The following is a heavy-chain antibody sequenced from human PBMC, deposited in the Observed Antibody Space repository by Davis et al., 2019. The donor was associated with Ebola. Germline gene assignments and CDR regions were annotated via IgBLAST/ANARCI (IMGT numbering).Heavy chain of an antibody. CDR1: GFTFSSYG. J-gene: IGHJ4*02. CDR2: IKPDGSDK. CDR3: AKGAR. V-gene: IGHV3-7*03. D-gene: IGHD5-12*01. Sequence: GESLKISCAASGFTFSSYGMHWVRQAPGKGLEWVATIKPDGSDKYFVDSVKGRFTISRDNAKSSLYLQMNSLRVEDTALYYCAKGARWGQGTLVTVSS.